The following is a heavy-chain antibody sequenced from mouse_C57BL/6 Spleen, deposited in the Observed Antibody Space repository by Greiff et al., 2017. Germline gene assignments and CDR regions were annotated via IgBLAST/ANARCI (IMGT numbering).Heavy chain of an antibody. V-gene: IGHV1-59*01. CDR3: ASPSWLLPKQGYAMDY. Sequence: VQLQQPGAELVRPGTSVKLSCKASGYTFTSYWMHWVKQRPGQGLEWIGVIDPSDSYTNYNQKFKGKATLTVNTSSSTAYMQLSSLTSEDSAVYYCASPSWLLPKQGYAMDYWGQGTSVTVSS. J-gene: IGHJ4*01. D-gene: IGHD2-3*01. CDR2: IDPSDSYT. CDR1: GYTFTSYW.